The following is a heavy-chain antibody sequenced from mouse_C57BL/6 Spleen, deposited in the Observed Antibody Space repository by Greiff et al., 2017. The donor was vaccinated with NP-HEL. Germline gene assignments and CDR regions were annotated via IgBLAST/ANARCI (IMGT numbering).Heavy chain of an antibody. CDR1: GYTFTDYN. Sequence: EVQLQQSGPELVKPGASVKIPCKASGYTFTDYNMDWVKQSHGKSLEWIGDINPNNGGTIYNQKFKGKATLTVDKSSSPAYMELRSLTSEDTAVYYCARRDYYGSSYGVWGTGTTVTVSS. J-gene: IGHJ1*03. CDR2: INPNNGGT. D-gene: IGHD1-1*01. V-gene: IGHV1-18*01. CDR3: ARRDYYGSSYGV.